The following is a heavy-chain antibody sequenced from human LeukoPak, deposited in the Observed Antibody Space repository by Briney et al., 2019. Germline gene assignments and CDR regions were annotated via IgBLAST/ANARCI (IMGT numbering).Heavy chain of an antibody. J-gene: IGHJ2*01. Sequence: PGASLRLSCAASGFTFRRYDMHSKRPDPSQGLQWVADISSHGSNKDQTDSVKGRFTIARDNSKNTLYLKMNSVRAEDAAVYYCAKDSEIAAAGSYWYFDLWGRGTLVTGSS. D-gene: IGHD6-13*01. CDR1: GFTFRRYD. V-gene: IGHV3-30*18. CDR2: ISSHGSNK. CDR3: AKDSEIAAAGSYWYFDL.